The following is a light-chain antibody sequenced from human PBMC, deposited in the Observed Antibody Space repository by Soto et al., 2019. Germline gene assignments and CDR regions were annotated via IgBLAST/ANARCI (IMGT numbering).Light chain of an antibody. CDR2: DAS. CDR3: QQFWT. V-gene: IGKV1-5*01. J-gene: IGKJ1*01. CDR1: QSISSW. Sequence: DIQMTQSPSTLSASVGYRFTITCRASQSISSWLAWYQQKPGKAPKLLIYDASSLESGVPSRFSGSGSGTELTLTISSLQPDDFATYYCQQFWTFGQGTKGDIK.